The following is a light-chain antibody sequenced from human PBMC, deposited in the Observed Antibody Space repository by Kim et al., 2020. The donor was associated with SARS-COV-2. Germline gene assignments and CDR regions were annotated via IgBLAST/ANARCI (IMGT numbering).Light chain of an antibody. CDR3: QQYGSSPRT. Sequence: SLSPGERATPSCRASQSISNNYLAWYQQKPGQAPRLLIYGASNRATGIPDSFSGSGSGTDFTLTISRLEPEDFAVYYCQQYGSSPRTFGQGTKVEIK. CDR2: GAS. V-gene: IGKV3-20*01. J-gene: IGKJ1*01. CDR1: QSISNNY.